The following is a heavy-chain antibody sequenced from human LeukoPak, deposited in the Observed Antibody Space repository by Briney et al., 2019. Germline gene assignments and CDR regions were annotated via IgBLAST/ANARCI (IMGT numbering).Heavy chain of an antibody. V-gene: IGHV4-30-2*01. J-gene: IGHJ3*02. CDR3: AREGGPDAFDI. CDR2: IYHSGST. Sequence: SETLSLTCAVSDGSISSGGYSWSWVRQPPGKGLEWIGYIYHSGSTYYNPSLKSRVTISVDRSKNQFSLKLSSVTAADTAVYYCAREGGPDAFDIWGQGTMVTVSS. CDR1: DGSISSGGYS.